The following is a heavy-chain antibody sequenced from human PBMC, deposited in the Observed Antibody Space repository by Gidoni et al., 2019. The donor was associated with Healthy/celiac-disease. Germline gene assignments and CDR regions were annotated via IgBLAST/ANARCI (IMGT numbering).Heavy chain of an antibody. CDR2: ISSSSSYI. J-gene: IGHJ4*02. D-gene: IGHD6-13*01. CDR1: GFTFSSYS. V-gene: IGHV3-21*01. CDR3: ARDTSSSWYLDY. Sequence: EVQLVESGGGLVKPGGSLRPSCAASGFTFSSYSMNWVRQAPGKGLEWVSSISSSSSYIYYADSVKGRFTISRDNAKNSLYLQMNSLRAEDTAVYYCARDTSSSWYLDYWGQGTLVTVSS.